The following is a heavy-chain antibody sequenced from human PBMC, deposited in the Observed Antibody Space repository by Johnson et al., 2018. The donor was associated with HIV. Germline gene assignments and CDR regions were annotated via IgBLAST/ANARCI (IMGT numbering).Heavy chain of an antibody. J-gene: IGHJ3*02. V-gene: IGHV3-66*01. CDR2: IYRGGST. CDR1: GFTVSSNS. CDR3: ARSGYCTTSSCTDDAFDI. Sequence: VQLVESGGAFVQPGGSLRLSCAASGFTVSSNSMTWVRQAPGKGLEWVSLIYRGGSTYYADSVKGRFTISRDNSKNTLYLQMNSLRAEDTAVYYCARSGYCTTSSCTDDAFDIWGQGTMVTVSS. D-gene: IGHD2-2*01.